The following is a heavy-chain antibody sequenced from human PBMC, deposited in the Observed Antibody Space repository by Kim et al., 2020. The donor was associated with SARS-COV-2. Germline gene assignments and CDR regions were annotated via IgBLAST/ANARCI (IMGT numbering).Heavy chain of an antibody. J-gene: IGHJ4*02. V-gene: IGHV4-30-2*04. D-gene: IGHD2-15*01. Sequence: LKSRVTISVDTPKTQFSLKLSSVTAADTAVYYCALTEGCSGGSCYSGFDYWGQGTLVTVSS. CDR3: ALTEGCSGGSCYSGFDY.